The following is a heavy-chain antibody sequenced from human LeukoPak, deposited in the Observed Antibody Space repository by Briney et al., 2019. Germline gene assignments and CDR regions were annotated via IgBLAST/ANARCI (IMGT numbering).Heavy chain of an antibody. Sequence: PGGSLRLSCAASGFTFSSYRMNWVRQAPGKGLDWVSSISSSHNNIYYADSVKGRFSISRDNAKNSLFLQRNSLRAEDTAVYYCVSDRSPGYFDYWGQGTLVTVSS. D-gene: IGHD3-10*01. CDR1: GFTFSSYR. CDR3: VSDRSPGYFDY. CDR2: ISSSHNNI. J-gene: IGHJ4*02. V-gene: IGHV3-21*01.